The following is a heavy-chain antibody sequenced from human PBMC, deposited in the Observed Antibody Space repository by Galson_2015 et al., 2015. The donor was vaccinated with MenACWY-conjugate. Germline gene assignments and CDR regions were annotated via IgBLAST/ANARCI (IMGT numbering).Heavy chain of an antibody. Sequence: QSGAEVKKPGESLRISCKGSGYFFASYWIHWVRQIPGKGLEWMGRIDPSDSYTDYSPSFQGHVTISTDKSADTAFLHWTSLRASDTAIYYCARVEWLRFGIDYWGQGSLVTVSS. V-gene: IGHV5-10-1*01. CDR3: ARVEWLRFGIDY. J-gene: IGHJ4*02. CDR2: IDPSDSYT. D-gene: IGHD5-12*01. CDR1: GYFFASYW.